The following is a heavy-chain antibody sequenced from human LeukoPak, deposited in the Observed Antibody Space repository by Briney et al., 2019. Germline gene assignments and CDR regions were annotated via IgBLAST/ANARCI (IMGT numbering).Heavy chain of an antibody. CDR1: GFTFSSYA. Sequence: HPGGSLRLSCAASGFTFSSYAMSWVRQAPGKGLEWVSAISGSGGSTYYADSVKGRFTISRDNSKSTLYLQMNSLRAEDTAVYYCAKDPSGSYHFDYWGLGTLVTVSS. CDR3: AKDPSGSYHFDY. V-gene: IGHV3-23*01. J-gene: IGHJ4*02. CDR2: ISGSGGST. D-gene: IGHD1-26*01.